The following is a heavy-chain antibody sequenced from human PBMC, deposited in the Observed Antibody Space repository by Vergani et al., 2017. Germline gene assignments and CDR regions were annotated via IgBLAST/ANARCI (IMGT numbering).Heavy chain of an antibody. J-gene: IGHJ6*03. D-gene: IGHD6-6*01. CDR1: GFTVSSNY. V-gene: IGHV3-53*04. CDR3: ARVKKQLGSMYYYYXMDV. Sequence: EVQLVESGGGLVQPGGSLRLSCAASGFTVSSNYMSWVRQAPGKGLEWVSVIYSGGSTYYADSVKGRFTISRHNSKNTLYLQMNSLRAEDTAVYYCARVKKQLGSMYYYYXMDVWGKGTTVTVSS. CDR2: IYSGGST.